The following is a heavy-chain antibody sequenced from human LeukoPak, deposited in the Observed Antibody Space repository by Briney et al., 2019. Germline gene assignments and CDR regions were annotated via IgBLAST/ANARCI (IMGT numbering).Heavy chain of an antibody. D-gene: IGHD3-9*01. Sequence: SETLSLTCTVSGGSISSYYWSWIRQPPGKGLEWIGYIYYGGSTNYNPSLKSRVTISVDTSKNQFSLKLSSVTAADTAVYYCARRDDILTGSAAFDIWGQGTMVTVSS. CDR3: ARRDDILTGSAAFDI. V-gene: IGHV4-59*08. CDR2: IYYGGST. J-gene: IGHJ3*02. CDR1: GGSISSYY.